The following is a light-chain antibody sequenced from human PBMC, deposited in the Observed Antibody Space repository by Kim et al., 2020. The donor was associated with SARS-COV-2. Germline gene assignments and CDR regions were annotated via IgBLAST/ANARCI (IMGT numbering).Light chain of an antibody. V-gene: IGKV1-5*01. CDR1: QSISNW. CDR3: QQYNTYPLT. Sequence: GDRVTITCRASQSISNWLAWYQQKPGEAPRLLIYDASSLEFGVPSRLSGSGAGTEFTLTISSLQPEDFATYYCQQYNTYPLTFGGGTKVDIK. CDR2: DAS. J-gene: IGKJ4*01.